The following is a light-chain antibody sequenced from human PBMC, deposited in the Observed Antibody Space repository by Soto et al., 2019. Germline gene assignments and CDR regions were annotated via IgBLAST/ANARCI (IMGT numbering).Light chain of an antibody. CDR3: QQRSNWPPT. CDR1: QSVSSY. J-gene: IGKJ5*01. Sequence: EIVLTQSPGTLSLSPGERATLSCRASQSVSSYLAWYQQKPGQAPRLLIYDASNRATGIPARFSGSGPGTDFTLTISSLEPEDFAVYYCQQRSNWPPTFGQGTRLVIK. V-gene: IGKV3-11*01. CDR2: DAS.